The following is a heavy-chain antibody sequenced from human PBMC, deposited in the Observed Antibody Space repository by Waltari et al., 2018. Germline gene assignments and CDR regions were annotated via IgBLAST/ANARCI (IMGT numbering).Heavy chain of an antibody. V-gene: IGHV3-23*01. D-gene: IGHD3-3*01. CDR3: ARFGDDFWSGYYAETYYYYMDV. Sequence: EVQLLESGGGLVQPGGSLRLSCAASGFTFSSYAMSWVRQAPGKGLEWVSAISGMGGSTYYADSVKGRFTISRDNSKNTLYLQMNSLRAEDTAVYYCARFGDDFWSGYYAETYYYYMDVWGKGTTVTVSS. CDR1: GFTFSSYA. J-gene: IGHJ6*03. CDR2: ISGMGGST.